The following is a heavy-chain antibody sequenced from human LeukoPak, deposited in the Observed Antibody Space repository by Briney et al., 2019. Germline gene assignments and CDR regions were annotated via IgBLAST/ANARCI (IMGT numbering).Heavy chain of an antibody. CDR3: ARTEVLRFLEWLSALHFDY. CDR1: GYTFTGYY. V-gene: IGHV1-2*02. Sequence: ASVKVSCKASGYTFTGYYMHWVRQAPGQGLEWMGWINPNSGGTNYAQKFQGRVTMTRDTSISTDYMELSRLRSDDTAVYYCARTEVLRFLEWLSALHFDYWGQGTLVTVSS. D-gene: IGHD3-3*01. J-gene: IGHJ4*02. CDR2: INPNSGGT.